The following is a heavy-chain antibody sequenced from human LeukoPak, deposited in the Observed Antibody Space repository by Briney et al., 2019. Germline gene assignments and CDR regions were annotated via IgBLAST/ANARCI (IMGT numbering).Heavy chain of an antibody. CDR2: IRYDGSNK. V-gene: IGHV3-30*02. CDR1: GFTFSSYG. J-gene: IGHJ6*04. D-gene: IGHD3-9*01. CDR3: AKSLYDILTGYELAMDV. Sequence: SGGSLRLSCAASGFTFSSYGMHWVRQAPGKGLEWVAFIRYDGSNKYYADSVKGRFTISRDNSKNTLYLQMNSLRAEDTAVYYCAKSLYDILTGYELAMDVWGKGTTVTISS.